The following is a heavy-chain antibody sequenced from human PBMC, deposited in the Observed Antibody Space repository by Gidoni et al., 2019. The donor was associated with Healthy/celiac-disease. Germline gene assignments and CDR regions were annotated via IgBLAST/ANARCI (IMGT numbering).Heavy chain of an antibody. CDR1: GGSLSSSY. V-gene: IGHV4-4*07. D-gene: IGHD4-17*01. CDR2: IYTRGST. J-gene: IGHJ4*02. Sequence: QVQLQESGPGLVTPSETLSLTCSVSGGSLSSSYWSWIRQPAGKGLEWIGRIYTRGSTNYNPSLKSRVTMSVDTSKNQFSLKLSSVTAADTAVYYCAREAVELYYGDYAGIIDYWGQGTLVTVSS. CDR3: AREAVELYYGDYAGIIDY.